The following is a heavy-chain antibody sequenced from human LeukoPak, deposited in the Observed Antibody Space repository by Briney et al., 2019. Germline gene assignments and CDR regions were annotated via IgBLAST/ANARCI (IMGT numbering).Heavy chain of an antibody. V-gene: IGHV1-69*04. J-gene: IGHJ4*02. CDR3: ASRGYSYGWSFDY. CDR2: IIPILGIA. Sequence: SVKVSCKASGGTFSSYAISWVRQAPGQGLEWMGRIIPILGIANYAQKFQGRVTITADKSTSTAYMELSSLRSEDTAVYYCASRGYSYGWSFDYWGQGTLVTVSS. CDR1: GGTFSSYA. D-gene: IGHD5-18*01.